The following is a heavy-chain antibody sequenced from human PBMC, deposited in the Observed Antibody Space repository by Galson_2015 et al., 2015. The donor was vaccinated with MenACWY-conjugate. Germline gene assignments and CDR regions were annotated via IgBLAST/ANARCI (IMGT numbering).Heavy chain of an antibody. CDR3: ARHPPGGRGMDV. D-gene: IGHD1-26*01. Sequence: QSGAEVKKPGESLQISCKTTGSSFTTYWIAWVRQMLGTGLEWMGLISPGDSNTRYSPSFQGQVTISADKSISTAYLQWSSLKASDTAMYYCARHPPGGRGMDVWGQGTTVTVSS. CDR1: GSSFTTYW. V-gene: IGHV5-51*01. CDR2: ISPGDSNT. J-gene: IGHJ6*02.